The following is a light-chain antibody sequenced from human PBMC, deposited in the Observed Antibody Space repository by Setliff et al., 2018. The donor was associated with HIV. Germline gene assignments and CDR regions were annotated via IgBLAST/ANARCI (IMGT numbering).Light chain of an antibody. CDR2: DVT. J-gene: IGLJ1*01. CDR3: SSYSSNSTPYV. Sequence: QSVLTQPASVSGSPGQSITISCTGSSSDVGGYMSVSWYQQYPGEVPKLMIYDVTKRPSGTSNRFSGSKSGSTASLTISGLQAEDEADYYCSSYSSNSTPYVFGSGTKVTVL. V-gene: IGLV2-14*01. CDR1: SSDVGGYMS.